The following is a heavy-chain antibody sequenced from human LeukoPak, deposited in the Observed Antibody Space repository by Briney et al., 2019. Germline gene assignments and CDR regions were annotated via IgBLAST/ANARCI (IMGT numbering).Heavy chain of an antibody. V-gene: IGHV4-59*06. CDR3: ASLELGAFDI. Sequence: SETLSLTCTVSGGSISSYYWSWIRQPPGKGLEWIGYIYYSGSTYYNPSLKSRVTISVDTSKNQFSLKLSSVTAADTAVYYCASLELGAFDIWGQGTMVTVSS. CDR2: IYYSGST. J-gene: IGHJ3*02. CDR1: GGSISSYY. D-gene: IGHD1-26*01.